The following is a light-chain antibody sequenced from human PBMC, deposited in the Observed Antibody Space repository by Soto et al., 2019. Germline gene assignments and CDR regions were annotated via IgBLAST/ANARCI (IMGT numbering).Light chain of an antibody. V-gene: IGLV1-51*01. CDR1: SSNIGGNS. CDR2: DDN. CDR3: GSWDSSLSASV. J-gene: IGLJ1*01. Sequence: QAMLTQPPSVSAAPGQKVTISCSGSSSNIGGNSVSWYQQLPGTAPKLLIYDDNKRPSGIPDRFSGSKSGTSATLGITGFQTGDEADYYCGSWDSSLSASVLGSGIKVAVL.